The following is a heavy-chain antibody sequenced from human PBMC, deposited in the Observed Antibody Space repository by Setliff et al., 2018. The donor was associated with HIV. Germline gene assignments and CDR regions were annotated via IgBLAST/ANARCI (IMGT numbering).Heavy chain of an antibody. CDR1: GGSISSITHY. CDR2: VYYTGTT. Sequence: SETLSLTCTVSGGSISSITHYWGWFRQPPGKGLECIGTVYYTGTTYYNSSLESRVTIPVDTSRNQFSLKLYSVTAADTAVYYCARIFGFTTASYARGNDYWGRGTLVTVSS. D-gene: IGHD3-16*01. CDR3: ARIFGFTTASYARGNDY. J-gene: IGHJ4*02. V-gene: IGHV4-39*01.